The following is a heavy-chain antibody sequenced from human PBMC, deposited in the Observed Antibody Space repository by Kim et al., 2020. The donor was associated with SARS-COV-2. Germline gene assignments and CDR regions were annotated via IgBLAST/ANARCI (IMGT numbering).Heavy chain of an antibody. CDR2: IYYSGST. Sequence: SETLSLTCTVSGGSISSGDYYWSWIRQPPGKGLEWIGYIYYSGSTYYNPSLKSRVTISVDTSKNQFSLKLSSVTAADTAVYYCARASSYYDFWSGFVGEYYFDYWGQGTLVTVSS. J-gene: IGHJ4*02. D-gene: IGHD3-3*01. CDR1: GGSISSGDYY. V-gene: IGHV4-30-4*01. CDR3: ARASSYYDFWSGFVGEYYFDY.